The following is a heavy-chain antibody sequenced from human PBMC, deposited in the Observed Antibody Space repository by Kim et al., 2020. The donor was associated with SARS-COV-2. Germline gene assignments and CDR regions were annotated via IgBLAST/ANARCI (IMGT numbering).Heavy chain of an antibody. D-gene: IGHD3-10*01. CDR3: ASHYYGSGSYYHDAFDI. V-gene: IGHV1-8*01. Sequence: ASVKVSCKASGYTFTSYDINWVRQATGQGLEWMGWMNPNSGNTGYAQKFQGRVTMTRNTSISTAYMELSSLRSEDTAVYYCASHYYGSGSYYHDAFDIWGQGTMVTVSS. J-gene: IGHJ3*02. CDR1: GYTFTSYD. CDR2: MNPNSGNT.